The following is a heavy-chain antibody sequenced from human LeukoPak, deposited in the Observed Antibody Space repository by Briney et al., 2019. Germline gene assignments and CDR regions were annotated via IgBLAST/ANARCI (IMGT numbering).Heavy chain of an antibody. Sequence: ASVKVSCKASGYTFTDYYMQWVRQAPGQGLEWMGWISAYNGNTNCAQKLQGRVTMTTDTSTSTAYMELRSLRSDDTAVYYCARSMRDTAMAADYWGQGTLVTVSS. D-gene: IGHD5-18*01. CDR2: ISAYNGNT. CDR1: GYTFTDYY. V-gene: IGHV1-18*04. J-gene: IGHJ4*02. CDR3: ARSMRDTAMAADY.